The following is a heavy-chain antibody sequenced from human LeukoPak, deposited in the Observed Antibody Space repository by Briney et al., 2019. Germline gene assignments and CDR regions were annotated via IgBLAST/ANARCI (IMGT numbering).Heavy chain of an antibody. J-gene: IGHJ4*02. CDR1: GGSISSYY. D-gene: IGHD6-19*01. CDR3: ARATYSSGWGTSDY. CDR2: IYYSGST. V-gene: IGHV4-59*01. Sequence: RASGNPSPPRPVSGGSISSYYWSWIRQPPREGLGGDGYIYYSGSTNYNPSLQSRVTISVDTSKNQFSLKLSSVTAADTAVYYCARATYSSGWGTSDYWGQGTLVTVSS.